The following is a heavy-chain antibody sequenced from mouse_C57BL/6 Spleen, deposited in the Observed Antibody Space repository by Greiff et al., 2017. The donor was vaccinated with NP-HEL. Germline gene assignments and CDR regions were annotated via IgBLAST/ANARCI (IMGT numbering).Heavy chain of an antibody. CDR1: GFTFSSYA. CDR2: ISSGGDYI. Sequence: EVMLVESGEGLVKPGGSLKLSCAASGFTFSSYAMSWVRQTPEKRLEWVAYISSGGDYIYYADTVKGRFTISRDNARNTLYLQMSSLKSEDTAMYYCTRERDYYGSSPWFAYWGQGTLVTVFA. V-gene: IGHV5-9-1*02. CDR3: TRERDYYGSSPWFAY. J-gene: IGHJ3*01. D-gene: IGHD1-1*01.